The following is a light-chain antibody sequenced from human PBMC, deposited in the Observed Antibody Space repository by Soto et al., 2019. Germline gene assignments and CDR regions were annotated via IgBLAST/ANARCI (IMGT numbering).Light chain of an antibody. J-gene: IGKJ4*01. Sequence: DIQMTQSPSTLSASVGDRVTITCRASQSISSWLAWYQQKTGKAPKLLIYTASSLASGVPSRFSGSGSGTAISLTPTSLPPDDFATDDYAKDNSLSLTFGGGAEVAIK. CDR3: AKDNSLSLT. CDR1: QSISSW. V-gene: IGKV1-5*03. CDR2: TAS.